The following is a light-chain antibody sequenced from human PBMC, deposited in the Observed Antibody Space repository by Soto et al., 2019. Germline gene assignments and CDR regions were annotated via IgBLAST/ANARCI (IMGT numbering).Light chain of an antibody. CDR3: QQANSFPRT. Sequence: DIQMSQSPSSVSASVGDRVTITCRASQAISTWLAWYRQNPGKAPKLLIYSASNLQSGVPSRFSGSGSGTDFTLTISSLQPEDFATYYCQQANSFPRTFGQGTKVEIK. CDR2: SAS. CDR1: QAISTW. V-gene: IGKV1D-12*01. J-gene: IGKJ1*01.